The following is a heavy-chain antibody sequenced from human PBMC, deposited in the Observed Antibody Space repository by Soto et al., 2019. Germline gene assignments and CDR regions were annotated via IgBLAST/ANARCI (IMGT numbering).Heavy chain of an antibody. CDR1: GGSFSGYY. J-gene: IGHJ4*02. CDR2: INHSGST. Sequence: QVQLQQWGAGLLKPSETLSLTCAVYGGSFSGYYWSWIRQPPGKGLEWIGEINHSGSTNYNPSLKSRVTISVDTSKKQFSLKLSSVTAADTAVYYCARGRWLRSSLDYWGQGTLVTVSS. V-gene: IGHV4-34*01. D-gene: IGHD5-12*01. CDR3: ARGRWLRSSLDY.